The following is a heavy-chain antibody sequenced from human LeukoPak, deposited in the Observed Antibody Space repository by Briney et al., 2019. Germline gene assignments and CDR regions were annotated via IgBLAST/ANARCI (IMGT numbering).Heavy chain of an antibody. CDR1: GGTFSSYA. CDR3: AKDRWRDGSSSFDN. CDR2: IIPIFGTA. J-gene: IGHJ4*02. V-gene: IGHV1-69*05. Sequence: SVKVSCKASGGTFSSYAISWVRQAPGQGLEWMGGIIPIFGTANYAQKLQGRVTMTTDTSTSTAYMELRSLRSDDTAVYYCAKDRWRDGSSSFDNWGQGTLVTVSS. D-gene: IGHD6-6*01.